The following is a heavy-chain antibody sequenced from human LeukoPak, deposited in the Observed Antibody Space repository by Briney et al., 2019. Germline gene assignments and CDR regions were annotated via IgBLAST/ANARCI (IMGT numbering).Heavy chain of an antibody. D-gene: IGHD3-10*02. CDR2: ISGSGSSA. J-gene: IGHJ6*04. CDR1: GFTFSSYA. V-gene: IGHV3-23*01. Sequence: GGSLRLSCAASGFTFSSYAMSWVRQAPGKGLEWVSSISGSGSSAYFADSVKGRFTISRDNSKNTLNLQMNSLRAEDTAVYYCAELGITMIGGVWGKGTTVTISS. CDR3: AELGITMIGGV.